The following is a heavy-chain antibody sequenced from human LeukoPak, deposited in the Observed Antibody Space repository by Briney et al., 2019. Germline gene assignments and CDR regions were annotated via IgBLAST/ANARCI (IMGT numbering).Heavy chain of an antibody. J-gene: IGHJ4*02. D-gene: IGHD6-13*01. CDR1: GGTFSSYA. V-gene: IGHV1-18*01. CDR3: ARDRITQQQLSGDY. CDR2: ISAYNGNT. Sequence: ASVKVSCKASGGTFSSYAISWVRQAPGQGLEWMGWISAYNGNTNYAQKLQGRVTMTTDTSTSTAYMELRSLRSDDTAVYYCARDRITQQQLSGDYWGQGTLVTVSS.